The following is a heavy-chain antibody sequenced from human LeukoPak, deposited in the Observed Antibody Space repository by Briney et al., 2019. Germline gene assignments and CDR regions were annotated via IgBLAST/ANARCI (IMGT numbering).Heavy chain of an antibody. J-gene: IGHJ5*02. Sequence: LTXXXSXXXIXXXSXXWGXLRQPXGRGLEWIGSIYXXGSTHYKPSLKSRATISGDTSKNQFSLKLTSVNAADPAIYSCARQEDVRVIVPRGVIITPPSFDHWGPGTLVTVSS. CDR3: ARQEDVRVIVPRGVIITPPSFDH. CDR2: IYXXGST. V-gene: IGHV4-39*01. D-gene: IGHD3-10*01. CDR1: XXXIXXXSXX.